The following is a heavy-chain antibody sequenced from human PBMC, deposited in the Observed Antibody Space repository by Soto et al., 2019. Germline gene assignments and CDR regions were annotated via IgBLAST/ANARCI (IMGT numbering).Heavy chain of an antibody. CDR2: INPRSGGT. V-gene: IGHV1-2*02. CDR3: VRGGGVDVVITTRVVFDY. Sequence: QVQLVQSGAEVKKPGASVKVSCKASGYTFTGNYIPWARQAPGQGPEWMAWINPRSGGTDYAQKFQGRVTITRDTSIRSVYLGLSRLTSDDTAMYFCVRGGGVDVVITTRVVFDYWGQGTLLPVSS. D-gene: IGHD3-22*01. J-gene: IGHJ4*02. CDR1: GYTFTGNY.